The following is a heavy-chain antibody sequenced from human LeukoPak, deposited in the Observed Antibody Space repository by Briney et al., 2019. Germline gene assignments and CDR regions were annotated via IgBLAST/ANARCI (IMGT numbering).Heavy chain of an antibody. CDR1: GFTFSSYA. D-gene: IGHD6-19*01. CDR3: TRDRDSSSGWSSADY. V-gene: IGHV3-30-3*01. J-gene: IGHJ4*02. CDR2: ISYDGSNK. Sequence: GGSLRLSCAASGFTFSSYAMHWVRQAPGKGLEWVAVISYDGSNKYYADSVKGRFTISRDNPKNTLYLQMNSLRAEDTAVYYCTRDRDSSSGWSSADYWGQGTLVTVSS.